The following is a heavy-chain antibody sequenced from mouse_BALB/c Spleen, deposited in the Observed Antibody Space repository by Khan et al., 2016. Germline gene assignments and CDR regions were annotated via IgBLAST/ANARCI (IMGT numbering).Heavy chain of an antibody. CDR1: GFSLITYS. D-gene: IGHD1-1*01. V-gene: IGHV2-2*02. J-gene: IGHJ4*01. CDR3: ARRYRYALDY. CDR2: IWGGGST. Sequence: VQLKESGPGLVEPSQSLSITCTVSGFSLITYSIYWVRQSPGKGLEWLGVIWGGGSTDYNAVFMSRLTISKDNSKNQVFFKMNSLQTNDTAIYYCARRYRYALDYWGQGISVTVSS.